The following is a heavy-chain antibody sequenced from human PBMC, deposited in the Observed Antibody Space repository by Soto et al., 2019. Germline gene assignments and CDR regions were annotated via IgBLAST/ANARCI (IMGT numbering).Heavy chain of an antibody. Sequence: SETLSLTWTVSGGSISSGDYYWSWIRQPPGKGLEWIGYIYYSGTTFYNPSLKSRVTMSVDTSKNQFSLKLISVTAADTAVYYCARHFVAVVIKGWGYWGQGTLVTVSS. V-gene: IGHV4-30-4*01. CDR1: GGSISSGDYY. J-gene: IGHJ4*02. CDR2: IYYSGTT. CDR3: ARHFVAVVIKGWGY. D-gene: IGHD3-22*01.